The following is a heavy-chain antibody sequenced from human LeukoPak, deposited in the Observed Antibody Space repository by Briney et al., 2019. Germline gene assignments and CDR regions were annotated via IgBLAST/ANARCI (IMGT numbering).Heavy chain of an antibody. V-gene: IGHV4-59*01. Sequence: SETLSLTCTVSGGSISSYYWSWIRQPPGKGLEWIGYIYYSGSTNYNPSLKSRVTISVDTSKNQFSLKLSSVTAADTAVYYCARGGGGSNWAYFDYWGQGTLVTVSS. CDR3: ARGGGGSNWAYFDY. CDR1: GGSISSYY. CDR2: IYYSGST. J-gene: IGHJ4*02. D-gene: IGHD1-26*01.